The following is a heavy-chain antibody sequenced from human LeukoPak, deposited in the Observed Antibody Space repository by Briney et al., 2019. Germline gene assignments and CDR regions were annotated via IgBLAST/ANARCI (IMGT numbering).Heavy chain of an antibody. CDR3: ARDSRIGRGNY. V-gene: IGHV4-34*01. D-gene: IGHD1-26*01. Sequence: SETLSLTCAVYGGSFSGYYWSWIRQPPGKGLEWIGEINHSGSTNYNPSLKSRVTISADTSKNQFSLKLSSVTAADTAVYYCARDSRIGRGNYWGQGTLVTVSS. J-gene: IGHJ4*02. CDR2: INHSGST. CDR1: GGSFSGYY.